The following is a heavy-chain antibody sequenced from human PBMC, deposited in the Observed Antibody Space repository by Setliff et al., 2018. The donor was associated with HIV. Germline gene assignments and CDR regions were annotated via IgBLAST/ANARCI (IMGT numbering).Heavy chain of an antibody. Sequence: PSETLSLTCAVYVGSFSGYYWSWIRQPPGKGLEWIGEISHSGRTNYNPSLKSRATISIDSSKNQFSLKLSSVTAADTAMYYCARHDFWSGYHNWFDPWGQGTLVTVSS. J-gene: IGHJ5*02. CDR2: ISHSGRT. V-gene: IGHV4-34*01. CDR1: VGSFSGYY. CDR3: ARHDFWSGYHNWFDP. D-gene: IGHD3-3*01.